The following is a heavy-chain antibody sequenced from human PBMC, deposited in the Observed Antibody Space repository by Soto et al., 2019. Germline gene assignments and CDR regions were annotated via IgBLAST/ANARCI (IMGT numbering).Heavy chain of an antibody. CDR2: IYYSGNT. V-gene: IGHV4-59*08. CDR3: AGVIDSSSSDWFDP. Sequence: QVQLQESGPGLVKPSETLSLTCTVSGGSISSYYWSWIRQPPGKGLEWIGYIYYSGNTNYNPSLKSRVTISRDTSKNQFSLKLSSVTAADTAVYYCAGVIDSSSSDWFDPWGQGTLVTVSS. D-gene: IGHD6-6*01. J-gene: IGHJ5*02. CDR1: GGSISSYY.